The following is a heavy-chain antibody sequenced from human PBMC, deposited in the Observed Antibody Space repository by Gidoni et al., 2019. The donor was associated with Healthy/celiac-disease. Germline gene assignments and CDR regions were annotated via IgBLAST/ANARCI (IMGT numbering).Heavy chain of an antibody. J-gene: IGHJ4*02. CDR3: AKVTAKSGSYYPFDY. CDR2: ISYDGSNK. V-gene: IGHV3-30*18. Sequence: QVQLVESGGGVVQPGRSLRLSCAASGFTFSSYGMHWVRQAPGKGLEWVAVISYDGSNKYYADSVKGRFTISRDNSKNTLYLQMNSLRAEDTAVYYCAKVTAKSGSYYPFDYWGQGTLVTVSS. CDR1: GFTFSSYG. D-gene: IGHD1-26*01.